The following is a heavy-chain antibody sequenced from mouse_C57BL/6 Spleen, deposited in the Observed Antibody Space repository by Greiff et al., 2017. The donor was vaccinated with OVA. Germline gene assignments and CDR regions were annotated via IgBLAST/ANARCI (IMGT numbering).Heavy chain of an antibody. CDR3: ARGGLFDV. CDR1: GYTFTDYY. Sequence: VQLQQSGPELVKPGASVKISCKASGYTFTDYYMNWVKQSHGKSLEWIGDINPNNGGTSYNQKFKGKATLTVDKSSSTAYMELRSLTSEDSAVYYCARGGLFDVWGTGTTVTVSS. CDR2: INPNNGGT. V-gene: IGHV1-26*01. J-gene: IGHJ1*03.